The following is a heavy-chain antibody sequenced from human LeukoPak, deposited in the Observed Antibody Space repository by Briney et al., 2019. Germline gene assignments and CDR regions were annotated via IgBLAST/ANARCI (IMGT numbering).Heavy chain of an antibody. CDR2: IYHSGNT. CDR1: GYSISSGFY. J-gene: IGHJ4*02. CDR3: ARDLAIRQGLSFDY. Sequence: SETLSLTCSVSGYSISSGFYWGWIRQPPGKGLEWIGSIYHSGNTYYKPSLKSRVTISVDTSKNQFSLKVNSVTAADTAVYYCARDLAIRQGLSFDYWGQGTLVTVSS. V-gene: IGHV4-38-2*02.